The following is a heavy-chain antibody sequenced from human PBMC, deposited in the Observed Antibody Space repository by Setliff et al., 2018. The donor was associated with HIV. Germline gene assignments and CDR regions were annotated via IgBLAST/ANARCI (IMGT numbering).Heavy chain of an antibody. CDR1: GGSISSSTYY. D-gene: IGHD2-8*01. CDR2: IFYTGST. Sequence: SETLSLTCSVSGGSISSSTYYWGWIRQPPGKGLEWIGDIFYTGSTYYNPSLKSRVAISVDTSENQFSLKLNSVTAADTAVYYCARRGRDGVFIMFATGFDPWGQGALVTAPQ. V-gene: IGHV4-39*01. CDR3: ARRGRDGVFIMFATGFDP. J-gene: IGHJ5*02.